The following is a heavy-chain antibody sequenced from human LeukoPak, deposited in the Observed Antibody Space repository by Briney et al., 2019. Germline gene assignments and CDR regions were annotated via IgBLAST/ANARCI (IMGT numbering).Heavy chain of an antibody. Sequence: PWETLSLTCAVYGGSFSGYYWSWIRQPPGNALEWIGEIKQSGSTNYNPSLKSRVTKSVDTSKNQFSLKLSSVTAADTAVYYCGRLEYSNSPPTVDYWGEGTLVTVSS. CDR2: IKQSGST. D-gene: IGHD6-6*01. CDR1: GGSFSGYY. J-gene: IGHJ4*02. V-gene: IGHV4-34*01. CDR3: GRLEYSNSPPTVDY.